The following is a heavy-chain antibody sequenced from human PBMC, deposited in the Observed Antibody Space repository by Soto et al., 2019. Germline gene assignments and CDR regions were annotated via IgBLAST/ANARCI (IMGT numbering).Heavy chain of an antibody. D-gene: IGHD4-17*01. J-gene: IGHJ4*02. V-gene: IGHV4-39*01. CDR3: ARLLSYGDYTDY. CDR2: IYYSGST. Sequence: SETLSLTCTVSGGSISSSSYYWGWIRQPPWKGLEWIGSIYYSGSTYYNPSLKSRVTISVDTSKNQFSLKLSSVTAADTAVYYCARLLSYGDYTDYWGQGTLVTVSS. CDR1: GGSISSSSYY.